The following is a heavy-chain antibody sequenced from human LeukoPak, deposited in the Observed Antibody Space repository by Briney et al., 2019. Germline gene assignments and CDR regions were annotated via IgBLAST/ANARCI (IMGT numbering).Heavy chain of an antibody. CDR3: AREVRDSGWLDY. J-gene: IGHJ4*02. Sequence: GGSLRLSCAAPGFTVSSNYMSWVRQAPGKGLEWVSVIYSGGSTYYADSVKGRFTISRDNSKNTLYLQMNSLRAEDTAVYYCAREVRDSGWLDYWGQGTLVTVSS. CDR2: IYSGGST. V-gene: IGHV3-66*01. CDR1: GFTVSSNY. D-gene: IGHD6-19*01.